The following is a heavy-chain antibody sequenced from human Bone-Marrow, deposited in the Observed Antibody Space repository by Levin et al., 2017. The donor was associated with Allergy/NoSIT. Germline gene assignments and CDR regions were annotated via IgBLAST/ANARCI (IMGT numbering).Heavy chain of an antibody. V-gene: IGHV2-5*01. CDR3: VHRAKAVAGNTVDY. D-gene: IGHD6-19*01. CDR2: IYWNDDK. J-gene: IGHJ4*02. CDR1: GFSLSTSGEG. Sequence: SGPTLVKPTQTLTLTCTFSGFSLSTSGEGVGWIRQPPGKALEWLALIYWNDDKRYSPSLKSRLTITKDTSKDQVVLTMTNMDPVDTATYYCVHRAKAVAGNTVDYWGQGTLVTVSS.